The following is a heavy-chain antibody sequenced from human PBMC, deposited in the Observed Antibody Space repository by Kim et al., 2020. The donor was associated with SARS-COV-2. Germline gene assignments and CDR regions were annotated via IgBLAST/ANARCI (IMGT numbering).Heavy chain of an antibody. CDR2: ISYDGSNK. J-gene: IGHJ4*02. CDR3: ARDQHY. Sequence: GGSLRLSCAASGFTFSSYGMHWVRQAPGKGLEWVAVISYDGSNKYYADSVKGRFTISRDNSKNTLYLQMNGLRAEDTAVYYCARDQHYGGQGTLVTVSS. V-gene: IGHV3-30*03. CDR1: GFTFSSYG.